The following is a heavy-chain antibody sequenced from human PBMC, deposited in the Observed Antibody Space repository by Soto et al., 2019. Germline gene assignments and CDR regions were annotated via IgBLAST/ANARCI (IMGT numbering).Heavy chain of an antibody. V-gene: IGHV1-2*04. J-gene: IGHJ6*02. Sequence: ASVKVSCKASGYSFAGYYMHWVRQAPGQGLEWMGWINPNSGGTNYAQKFQGWVTMTRDTSISTAYMELSRLRSDDTAVYYCARDERVSGQHGSVYYYGMDVWGQGTTVTVSS. CDR1: GYSFAGYY. CDR3: ARDERVSGQHGSVYYYGMDV. D-gene: IGHD2-15*01. CDR2: INPNSGGT.